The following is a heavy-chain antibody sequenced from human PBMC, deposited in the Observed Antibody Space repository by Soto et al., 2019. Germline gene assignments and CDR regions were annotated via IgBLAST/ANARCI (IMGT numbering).Heavy chain of an antibody. CDR3: AKDGAPRYCGRSTCYPAGAY. CDR2: TSFDGSHK. D-gene: IGHD2-15*01. CDR1: GFTFSNYG. J-gene: IGHJ4*02. V-gene: IGHV3-30*18. Sequence: QVLLVESGGGVVQPGRSLRLSCAGSGFTFSNYGLHWVRQAPGKGLEWVSFTSFDGSHKYYADSVKGRFTISRDNSNNMLYLQMDSLRAEDTAVYYCAKDGAPRYCGRSTCYPAGAYWGQGTLVTVSS.